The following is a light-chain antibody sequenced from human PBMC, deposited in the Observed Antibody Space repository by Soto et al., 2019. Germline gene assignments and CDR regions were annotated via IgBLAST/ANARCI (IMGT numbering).Light chain of an antibody. CDR3: QQSDSTPYT. CDR2: GAS. V-gene: IGKV3-20*01. CDR1: QSVSSNY. Sequence: EIVLTQSPGTLSLSPGERATLSCRASQSVSSNYLAWYQQKPGQAPRLLIFGASIRATGIPDRFSGSGSGTDFTLTITRLEPEDFSTYYCQQSDSTPYTFGQGTKVEI. J-gene: IGKJ2*01.